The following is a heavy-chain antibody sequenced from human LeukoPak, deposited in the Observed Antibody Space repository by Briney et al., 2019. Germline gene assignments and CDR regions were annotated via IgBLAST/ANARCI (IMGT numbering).Heavy chain of an antibody. Sequence: ASVKVSCKASGYTFTGYYMHWVRQAPGQGLEWMGWINPNSGGTNYAQKFQGRVTMTRDTSISTAYMELSRLRSDDTAVYYCARDRDPLYYYYYMDVWGKGTTVTISS. V-gene: IGHV1-2*02. CDR1: GYTFTGYY. J-gene: IGHJ6*03. CDR3: ARDRDPLYYYYYMDV. CDR2: INPNSGGT.